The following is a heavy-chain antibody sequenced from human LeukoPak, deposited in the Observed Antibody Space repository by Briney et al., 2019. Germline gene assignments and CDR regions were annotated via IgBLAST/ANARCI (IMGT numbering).Heavy chain of an antibody. V-gene: IGHV1-69*05. D-gene: IGHD5-18*01. Sequence: SVKVSCKASGGTFSSYAISWVRQAPGQGLEWMGGIIPIFGTANYAQKLQGRVTMTTDTSTSTAYMELRRLRSDDTAVYYCARQYSYGSGYYYYYMDVWGKGPTVTVSS. J-gene: IGHJ6*03. CDR3: ARQYSYGSGYYYYYMDV. CDR2: IIPIFGTA. CDR1: GGTFSSYA.